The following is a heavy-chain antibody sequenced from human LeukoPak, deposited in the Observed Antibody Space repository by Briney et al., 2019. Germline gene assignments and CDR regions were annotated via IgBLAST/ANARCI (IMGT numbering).Heavy chain of an antibody. CDR2: ISWNSGSI. V-gene: IGHV3-9*01. CDR1: GFTFDDYA. J-gene: IGHJ4*02. D-gene: IGHD2-15*01. CDR3: AKDKELGYCSGGSCYSILDY. Sequence: GGSLRLSCAASGFTFDDYAMHWVRQAPGKGLEWVSGISWNSGSIGYADSVKGRFTISRDNAKNSLYLQMNSLRAEDTALYYCAKDKELGYCSGGSCYSILDYWGQETLVTVSS.